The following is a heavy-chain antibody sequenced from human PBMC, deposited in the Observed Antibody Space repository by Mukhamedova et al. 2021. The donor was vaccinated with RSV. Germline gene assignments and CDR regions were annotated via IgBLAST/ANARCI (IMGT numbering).Heavy chain of an antibody. D-gene: IGHD2-8*01. V-gene: IGHV3-11*06. CDR3: ARDRYCTNGVCYTGAFDI. J-gene: IGHJ3*02. Sequence: AEYMGGRFTISRDNAKNSLYLQMNSLRAEDTAVYYCARDRYCTNGVCYTGAFDIWGQGTMVTVSS.